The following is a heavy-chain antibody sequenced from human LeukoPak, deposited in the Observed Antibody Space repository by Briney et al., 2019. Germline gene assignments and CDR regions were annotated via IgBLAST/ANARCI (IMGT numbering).Heavy chain of an antibody. CDR2: ISSSSSYI. CDR1: GFTFSSYS. D-gene: IGHD3-22*01. CDR3: ARVTKYYYDNKDYDAFDI. Sequence: GGSLRLSCAASGFTFSSYSMNWVRQAPGKGLEWVSSISSSSSYIYYADSVKGRFTISRDNAKNSLYLQMNSLTAEDTAVYYCARVTKYYYDNKDYDAFDIWGQGTMVTVSS. J-gene: IGHJ3*02. V-gene: IGHV3-21*01.